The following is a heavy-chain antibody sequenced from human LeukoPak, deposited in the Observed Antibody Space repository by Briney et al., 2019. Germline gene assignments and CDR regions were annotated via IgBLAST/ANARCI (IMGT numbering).Heavy chain of an antibody. Sequence: SETLSLTCAVYGGSFNDYYWGWIRQPPGKGLEWIGSIYYSGSTYYNPSLKSRVTISVDTSKNQFSLKLSSVTAADTAVYYCARTDRIIRAFDIWGQGTMVTVSS. V-gene: IGHV4-34*01. J-gene: IGHJ3*02. CDR2: IYYSGST. D-gene: IGHD3-16*01. CDR1: GGSFNDYY. CDR3: ARTDRIIRAFDI.